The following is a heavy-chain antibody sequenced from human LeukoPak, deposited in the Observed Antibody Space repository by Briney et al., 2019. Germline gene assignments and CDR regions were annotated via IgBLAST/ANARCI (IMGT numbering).Heavy chain of an antibody. Sequence: PGVSVTLLCTASGFSFYGYGWHCLPHAPGRGLVWVSRIDSDGSGTIHADSVKGRFTISRDNSKNTLYLQMNSLRAEDTAVYYCARDLWGAAAGIDYWGQGTLVTVSS. CDR1: GFSFYGYG. D-gene: IGHD6-13*01. V-gene: IGHV3-74*01. CDR3: ARDLWGAAAGIDY. J-gene: IGHJ4*02. CDR2: IDSDGSGT.